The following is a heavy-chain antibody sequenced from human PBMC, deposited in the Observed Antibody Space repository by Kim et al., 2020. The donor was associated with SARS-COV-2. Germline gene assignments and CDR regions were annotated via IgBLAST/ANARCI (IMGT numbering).Heavy chain of an antibody. CDR3: ARYVARFCSSTSCYALGFDY. J-gene: IGHJ4*02. D-gene: IGHD2-2*01. V-gene: IGHV4-34*01. CDR2: INHSGST. CDR1: GGSFSGYY. Sequence: SETLSLTCAVYGGSFSGYYLSWIRQPPGKGLEWIGEINHSGSTNYNPSLKSRVTISVDTSKNQFSLKLSSGTAADTAVYYCARYVARFCSSTSCYALGFDYWGQGTLVSVSS.